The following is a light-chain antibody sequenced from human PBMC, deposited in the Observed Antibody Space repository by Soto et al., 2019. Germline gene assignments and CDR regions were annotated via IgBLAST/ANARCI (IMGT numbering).Light chain of an antibody. J-gene: IGKJ5*01. V-gene: IGKV3-20*01. CDR2: DAS. CDR3: QHCGSSPIT. CDR1: QSISTNH. Sequence: IVFTQSPSTASLSPGERATLSCRASQSISTNHLVWYQQRPGQAPRLLIYDASRRATGIPDRFSGSGSGTDYALTISSLEPEDFAVYYCQHCGSSPITFGQGTRLEIK.